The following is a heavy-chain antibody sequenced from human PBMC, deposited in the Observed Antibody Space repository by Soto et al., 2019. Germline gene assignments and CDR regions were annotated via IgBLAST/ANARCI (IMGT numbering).Heavy chain of an antibody. CDR1: GGSFSGYY. J-gene: IGHJ6*02. CDR3: ARLYYYDSSGYPYYYYGMDV. V-gene: IGHV4-34*01. D-gene: IGHD3-22*01. Sequence: PSETLSLTCAVYGGSFSGYYWGWIRQPPGKGLEWIGEINHSGSTNYNPSLKSRVTISVDTSKNQFSLKLSSVTAADTAVYYCARLYYYDSSGYPYYYYGMDVWGQGTTVTVSS. CDR2: INHSGST.